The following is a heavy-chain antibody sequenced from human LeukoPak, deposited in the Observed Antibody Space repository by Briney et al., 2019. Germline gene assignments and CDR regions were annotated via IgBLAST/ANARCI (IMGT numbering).Heavy chain of an antibody. V-gene: IGHV1-2*04. CDR3: ARGYSRMFIDN. Sequence: ASVKVSCKASGYIFTNNYIHWVRQAPGQGLEWLGWINPSTGGTRYAQQFQGWVTLTRDTSTSTAYLDLSRLKSNDTAVYYCARGYSRMFIDNWGQGTLVSVSS. J-gene: IGHJ4*02. D-gene: IGHD3-22*01. CDR1: GYIFTNNY. CDR2: INPSTGGT.